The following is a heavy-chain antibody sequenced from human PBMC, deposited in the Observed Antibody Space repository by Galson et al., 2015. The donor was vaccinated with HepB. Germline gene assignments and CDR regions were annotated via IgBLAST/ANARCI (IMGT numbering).Heavy chain of an antibody. J-gene: IGHJ4*02. D-gene: IGHD4-17*01. Sequence: SLRLSCAASGFTFSNAWMSWVRQAPGKGLEWVGRIKSKTDGGTTDYAAPVKGRFTISRDDSKNTLYLQMNSLKTEDTAVYYCTTAPPYGDYAFSAISDYWGQGTLVTVSS. CDR2: IKSKTDGGTT. CDR1: GFTFSNAW. CDR3: TTAPPYGDYAFSAISDY. V-gene: IGHV3-15*01.